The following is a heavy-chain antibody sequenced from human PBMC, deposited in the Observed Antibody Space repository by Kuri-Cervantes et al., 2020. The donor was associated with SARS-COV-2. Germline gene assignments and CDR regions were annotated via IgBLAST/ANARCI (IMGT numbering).Heavy chain of an antibody. J-gene: IGHJ4*02. D-gene: IGHD6-19*01. CDR1: GYSISSGYY. CDR2: VYYSGIT. CDR3: SRSWVSVAARYGGFDN. V-gene: IGHV4-61*01. Sequence: SETLSLTCTVSGYSISSGYYWNWIRQSPGKGLEWIGYVYYSGITDYNPSLKSRVTISVHTSKNQFSLRLNSVTAADTAIYYCSRSWVSVAARYGGFDNRGQGTLVTVSS.